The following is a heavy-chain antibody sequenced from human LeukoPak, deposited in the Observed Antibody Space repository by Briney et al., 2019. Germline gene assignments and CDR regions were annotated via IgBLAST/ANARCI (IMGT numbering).Heavy chain of an antibody. D-gene: IGHD3-22*01. Sequence: GASLKISCKGSGYSFTSYWIGWVRQMPGKGLEWMGIIYPGDSDTRYSPSFQGQVTISADKSISTAYLQWSSLKASDTAMYYCATSYDSSGYRNKYYFDYWGQGTLVTVSS. J-gene: IGHJ4*02. V-gene: IGHV5-51*01. CDR1: GYSFTSYW. CDR3: ATSYDSSGYRNKYYFDY. CDR2: IYPGDSDT.